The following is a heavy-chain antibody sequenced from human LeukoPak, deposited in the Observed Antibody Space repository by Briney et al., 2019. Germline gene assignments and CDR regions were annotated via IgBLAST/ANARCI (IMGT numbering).Heavy chain of an antibody. D-gene: IGHD6-6*01. Sequence: SETLSLTCAVYGGSFSGYYWSWIRQPPGKGLEWIGEINHSGSTNYNPSLKSRVTISVDTSKNQFSLKLSSVTAADTAVYYCARGESGSSSSGYYYYYMDVWGKGTTVTVSS. V-gene: IGHV4-34*01. CDR3: ARGESGSSSSGYYYYYMDV. J-gene: IGHJ6*03. CDR2: INHSGST. CDR1: GGSFSGYY.